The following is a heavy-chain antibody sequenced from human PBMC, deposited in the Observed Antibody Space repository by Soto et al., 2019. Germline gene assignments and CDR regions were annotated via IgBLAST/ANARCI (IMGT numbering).Heavy chain of an antibody. Sequence: SQTLSLTCAISGDSVSSNSAAWNWIRQSPSRGLEWLGRTYYRSKWYNDYAVSVKSRITINPDTSKNQFSLQLNSVTPEDTAVYYCARDRPLRLTMVRGVIMDYYYYYGMDVWGQGTTVTVSS. J-gene: IGHJ6*02. CDR3: ARDRPLRLTMVRGVIMDYYYYYGMDV. D-gene: IGHD3-10*01. CDR1: GDSVSSNSAA. CDR2: TYYRSKWYN. V-gene: IGHV6-1*01.